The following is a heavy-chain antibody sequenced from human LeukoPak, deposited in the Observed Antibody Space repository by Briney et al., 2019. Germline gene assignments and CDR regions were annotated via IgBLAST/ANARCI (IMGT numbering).Heavy chain of an antibody. CDR2: IYHSGST. J-gene: IGHJ4*02. CDR1: GGSISNYY. CDR3: ARDGGPFDY. D-gene: IGHD3-16*01. V-gene: IGHV4-38-2*02. Sequence: PSETLSLTCTVSGGSISNYYWSWIRQPPGKGLEWIGSIYHSGSTYYNPSLKSRVTISVDTSKNQFSLKLSSVTAADTAVYYCARDGGPFDYWGQGTLVTVSS.